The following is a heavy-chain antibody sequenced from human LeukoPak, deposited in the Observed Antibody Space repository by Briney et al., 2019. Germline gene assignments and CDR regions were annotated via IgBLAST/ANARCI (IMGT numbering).Heavy chain of an antibody. D-gene: IGHD2-2*01. CDR1: GCTFTSYD. CDR2: MNPNSGNT. V-gene: IGHV1-8*03. CDR3: ARGRTRSSTSCLGY. Sequence: GASVKVSCKASGCTFTSYDINWVRQATGQGLEWMGGMNPNSGNTDYAQKFQGRVTITRNTSISTAYMELSSMRSEDTAVYYCARGRTRSSTSCLGYWGQGTLVTVSS. J-gene: IGHJ4*02.